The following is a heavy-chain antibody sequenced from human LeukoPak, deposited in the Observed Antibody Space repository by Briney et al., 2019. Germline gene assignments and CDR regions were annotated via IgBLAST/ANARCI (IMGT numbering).Heavy chain of an antibody. J-gene: IGHJ4*02. CDR1: GGSISSYY. CDR2: IYYSGST. CDR3: ARLSSSGWYYFDY. Sequence: SEALSLTCTVSGGSISSYYWSWIRQPPGKGLEWIGYIYYSGSTNYNPSLKSRVTISVDTSKNQFSLKLSSVTAADTAVYYCARLSSSGWYYFDYWGQGTLVTVSS. D-gene: IGHD6-19*01. V-gene: IGHV4-59*08.